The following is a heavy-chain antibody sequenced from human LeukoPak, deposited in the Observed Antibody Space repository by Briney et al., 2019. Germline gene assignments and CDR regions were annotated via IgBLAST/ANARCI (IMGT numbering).Heavy chain of an antibody. V-gene: IGHV3-23*01. CDR2: IGGHDDRT. CDR3: AKRGVVIRVILVGFHKEAYYFDS. CDR1: GFTFTGHT. Sequence: SGGSLRLSCTASGFTFTGHTMTWFRQAPGKGLEWVSIIGGHDDRTYYADSVQGRFTISRDNSKNTLYLQMNSLRAEDTAVYFCAKRGVVIRVILVGFHKEAYYFDSWGQGALVTVSS. D-gene: IGHD3-22*01. J-gene: IGHJ4*02.